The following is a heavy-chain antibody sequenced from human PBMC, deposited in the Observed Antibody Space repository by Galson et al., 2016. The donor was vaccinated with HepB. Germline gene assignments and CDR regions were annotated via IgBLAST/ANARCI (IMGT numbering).Heavy chain of an antibody. Sequence: SETLSLTCTVSGGSISSSRHYWGWIRQPPGKGPEWIGSIYYSGTTYYNPSLKSRVSMSVDRSKNQFSLKLSSVTVADTAVYYCARARGVVVPGARSPPHYMDVWGKGTTVTVSS. V-gene: IGHV4-39*07. CDR3: ARARGVVVPGARSPPHYMDV. D-gene: IGHD2-15*01. CDR1: GGSISSSRHY. J-gene: IGHJ6*03. CDR2: IYYSGTT.